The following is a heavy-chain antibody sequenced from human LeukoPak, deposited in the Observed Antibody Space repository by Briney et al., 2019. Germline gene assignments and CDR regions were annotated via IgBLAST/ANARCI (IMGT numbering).Heavy chain of an antibody. CDR2: INTNTGNP. V-gene: IGHV7-4-1*02. D-gene: IGHD3-16*02. CDR1: GYTFTSYA. J-gene: IGHJ4*02. Sequence: GASVKVSCKASGYTFTSYAMNWVRQAPGQGLEWMGSINTNTGNPTYAQGFTGRFVFSLDTSVSTAYLQISSLKAEDTAVYYCARDRFYDYVWGSYRWIPFDYWGQGTLVTVSS. CDR3: ARDRFYDYVWGSYRWIPFDY.